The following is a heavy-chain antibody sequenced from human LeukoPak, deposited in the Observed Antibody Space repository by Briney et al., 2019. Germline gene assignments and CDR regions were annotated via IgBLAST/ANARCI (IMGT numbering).Heavy chain of an antibody. Sequence: SETLSLACTVSGGSISSYYWSWIRQPPGKGLEWIGYIYYSGSTNYNPSLKSRVTISVDTSKNQFSLKLSSVTAADTAVYYCARDIDYYDSSGYYRGAFDIWGQGTMVTVSS. CDR1: GGSISSYY. CDR3: ARDIDYYDSSGYYRGAFDI. V-gene: IGHV4-59*01. D-gene: IGHD3-22*01. CDR2: IYYSGST. J-gene: IGHJ3*02.